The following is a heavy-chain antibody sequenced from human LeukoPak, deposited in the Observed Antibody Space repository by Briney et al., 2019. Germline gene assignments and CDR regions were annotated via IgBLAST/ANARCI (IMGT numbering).Heavy chain of an antibody. D-gene: IGHD3-10*01. Sequence: SETLSLTCAVYGGSFSGYYWSWIRQPPGKGLEWIGEINHSGSTNYNPSLKSRVTISVDTSKNQFSLKLSSVTAADTAVYYCARDPLNSYYYGSGNDVSWFDPWGQGTLVTVSS. CDR1: GGSFSGYY. CDR3: ARDPLNSYYYGSGNDVSWFDP. J-gene: IGHJ5*02. CDR2: INHSGST. V-gene: IGHV4-34*01.